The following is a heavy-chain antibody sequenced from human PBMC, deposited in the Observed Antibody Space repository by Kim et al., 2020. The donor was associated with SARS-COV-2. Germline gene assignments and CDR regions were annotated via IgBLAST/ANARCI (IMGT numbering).Heavy chain of an antibody. CDR3: AKSPHRTSMVRGVNYLSDY. CDR2: ISGSGGST. J-gene: IGHJ4*02. Sequence: GGSLRLSCAASGFTFSSYAMSWVRQAPGKGLEWVSAISGSGGSTYYADSVKGRFTISRDNSKNTLYLQMNSLRAEDTAVYYCAKSPHRTSMVRGVNYLSDYWGQGTLVTVSS. CDR1: GFTFSSYA. D-gene: IGHD3-10*01. V-gene: IGHV3-23*01.